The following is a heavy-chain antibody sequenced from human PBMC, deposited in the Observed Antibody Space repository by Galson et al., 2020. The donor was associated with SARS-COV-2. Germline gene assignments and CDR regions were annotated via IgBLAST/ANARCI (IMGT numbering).Heavy chain of an antibody. CDR1: GFTFSNYA. Sequence: TGGSLRLSCAASGFTFSNYAMHWVRQAPGKGLEWVSGISSSGGTTYYADSVKGRFTVSRDNSMNALYLQMNNLRAEDTAVYYCAKAGVRISMIVVVMRSEDAYYFDYWGQGTLVTVSS. V-gene: IGHV3-23*01. J-gene: IGHJ4*02. D-gene: IGHD3-22*01. CDR3: AKAGVRISMIVVVMRSEDAYYFDY. CDR2: ISSSGGTT.